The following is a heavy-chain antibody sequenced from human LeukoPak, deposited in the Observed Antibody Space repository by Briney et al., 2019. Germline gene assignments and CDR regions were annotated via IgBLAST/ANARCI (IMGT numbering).Heavy chain of an antibody. V-gene: IGHV4-59*08. CDR2: IYYSGST. D-gene: IGHD3-22*01. J-gene: IGHJ4*02. CDR3: ARLPNYCYDSSGYATDY. Sequence: PSETLSLTCTVSGGSISSYYWSWIRQPPGKGLEWIGYIYYSGSTNYNPSLKSRVTISVDTSKNQFSLKLSSVTAADTAVYYCARLPNYCYDSSGYATDYWGQGTLVTVSS. CDR1: GGSISSYY.